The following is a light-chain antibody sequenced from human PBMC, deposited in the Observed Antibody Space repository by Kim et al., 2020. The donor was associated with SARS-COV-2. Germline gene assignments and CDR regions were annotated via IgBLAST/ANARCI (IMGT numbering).Light chain of an antibody. V-gene: IGKV1-5*01. CDR2: DAS. Sequence: DIQMTQSPSTLSASVGDRVTITCRASENVNNWLAWYQQKPGKVPKVLIYDASNLESGVPSRFSGSGSGTEFTLTIGSLQPDDFATYYCQQYESYFRTFGQGTKVDIK. J-gene: IGKJ1*01. CDR3: QQYESYFRT. CDR1: ENVNNW.